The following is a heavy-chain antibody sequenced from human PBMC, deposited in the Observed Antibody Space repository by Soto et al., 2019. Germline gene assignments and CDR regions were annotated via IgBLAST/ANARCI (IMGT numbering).Heavy chain of an antibody. CDR2: MNPNSGNT. V-gene: IGHV1-8*01. Sequence: QVQLVQSGAEVKKPGASVKVSCKASGYTFTSYDINWVRQATGQGLEWMGWMNPNSGNTGYAQKFKGRATMTRNTSIIPPYMELPSLRSEDTAVYYCATGGGAIVLLPAVLTWFDPWGQGTLVTVSS. CDR1: GYTFTSYD. J-gene: IGHJ5*02. CDR3: ATGGGAIVLLPAVLTWFDP. D-gene: IGHD2-2*01.